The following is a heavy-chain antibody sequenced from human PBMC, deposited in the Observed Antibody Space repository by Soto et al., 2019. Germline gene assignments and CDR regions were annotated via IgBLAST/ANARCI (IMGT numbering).Heavy chain of an antibody. D-gene: IGHD1-26*01. J-gene: IGHJ4*02. Sequence: QVRLQESGPRLVRPSETLSLTCTVSGGYINNYYWNWIRQPAGRGLEWLGRFHPVAESHYNASLRSRISMSSDASKNQVSLNLNSVTAADTALYSCASLGPTIDYWGPGIRVTVSP. V-gene: IGHV4-4*07. CDR2: FHPVAES. CDR3: ASLGPTIDY. CDR1: GGYINNYY.